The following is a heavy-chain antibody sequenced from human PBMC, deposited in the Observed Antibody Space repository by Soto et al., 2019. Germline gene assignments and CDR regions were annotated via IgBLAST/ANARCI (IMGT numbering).Heavy chain of an antibody. V-gene: IGHV1-69*13. Sequence: SVKVSCKASGGTFSSYAISWVRQAPGQGLEWVGGIIPIFGTANYAQKFQGRVTITADESTSTAYMELSSLRSEDTAVYYCARGRETYYYDSSGYTFDYWGQGTLVTASS. J-gene: IGHJ4*02. D-gene: IGHD3-22*01. CDR3: ARGRETYYYDSSGYTFDY. CDR2: IIPIFGTA. CDR1: GGTFSSYA.